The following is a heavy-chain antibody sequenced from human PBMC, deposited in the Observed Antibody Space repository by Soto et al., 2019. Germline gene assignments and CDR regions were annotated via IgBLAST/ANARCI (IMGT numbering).Heavy chain of an antibody. V-gene: IGHV1-69*13. CDR1: GGTFSGYA. CDR2: IIPIFGTA. J-gene: IGHJ4*01. D-gene: IGHD3-22*01. Sequence: ASVKVSCKASGGTFSGYAISWVRQAPGQGLEWMGGIIPIFGTANYAQKFQGRVTITADESTSTAYMELSSLRSEDTAAYCCARGGYYDSSGYQAALDYFDYWG. CDR3: ARGGYYDSSGYQAALDYFDY.